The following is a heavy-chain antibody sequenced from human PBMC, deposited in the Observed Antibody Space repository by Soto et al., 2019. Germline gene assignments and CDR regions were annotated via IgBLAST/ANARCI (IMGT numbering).Heavy chain of an antibody. D-gene: IGHD3-16*01. V-gene: IGHV3-30*09. Sequence: PEGTLRLSCTARGFALNPNTIHRVRPAPGKGLEWVAGLSSDGSNSFYPDSVKGRIAISRDNSKTTVHLQINNLRPDDTAIYYCAKDAEMHATRLLSYFALDLWRRGTAVTVSS. J-gene: IGHJ6*02. CDR2: LSSDGSNS. CDR3: AKDAEMHATRLLSYFALDL. CDR1: GFALNPNT.